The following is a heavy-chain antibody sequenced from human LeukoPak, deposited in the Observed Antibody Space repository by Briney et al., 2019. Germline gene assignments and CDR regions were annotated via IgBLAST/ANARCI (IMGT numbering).Heavy chain of an antibody. D-gene: IGHD3-10*01. Sequence: SETLSLTCTVSGGSISSYYWSWIRQPPGKGLEWIGYIYYSGSTNYNPSLKSRVTISVDTSKNQFSLKLSSVTAADTAVYYCARPRFRGVMVWFDPWGQGTLVTVSS. CDR1: GGSISSYY. J-gene: IGHJ5*02. CDR2: IYYSGST. V-gene: IGHV4-59*08. CDR3: ARPRFRGVMVWFDP.